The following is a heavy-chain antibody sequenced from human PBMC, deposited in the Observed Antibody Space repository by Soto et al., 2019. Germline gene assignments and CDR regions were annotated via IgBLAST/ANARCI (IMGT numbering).Heavy chain of an antibody. CDR1: GGSISSSNYY. CDR2: IYYSGST. Sequence: QLQLQESGPGLVKPSETLSLTCTVSGGSISSSNYYWGWIRQPPGKGLEWIGNIYYSGSTYYNPSLKIRVTIPVDTSKYQFSLRLSSVTAADTAVYYCARRGSGSYSDYWGQGTLVTVSS. V-gene: IGHV4-39*01. D-gene: IGHD1-26*01. J-gene: IGHJ4*02. CDR3: ARRGSGSYSDY.